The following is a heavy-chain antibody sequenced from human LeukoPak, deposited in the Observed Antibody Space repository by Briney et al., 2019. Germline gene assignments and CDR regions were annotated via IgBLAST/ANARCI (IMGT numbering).Heavy chain of an antibody. J-gene: IGHJ3*02. CDR3: RIEVSVRAFDI. Sequence: SETLSLTCTVSGGSITTGFYWGWIRQPPGKGLEWIGSVYHSGSTYYSPSLKSRVTVSADTSKNEFSLRLTSVTAADTALFCARIEVSVRAFDIWGQGKMITVSS. CDR2: VYHSGST. D-gene: IGHD3-3*01. V-gene: IGHV4-38-2*02. CDR1: GGSITTGFY.